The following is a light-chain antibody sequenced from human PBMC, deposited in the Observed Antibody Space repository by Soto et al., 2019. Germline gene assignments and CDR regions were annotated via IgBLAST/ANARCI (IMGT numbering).Light chain of an antibody. Sequence: QSALTQPASVSGSPGQSITISCTGTSSDVGSFNLVSWYQHHPGKASKLIIYEDTKRPSGLSNRFSGSKSGNTASLTISGLQAEEEADYYCCSYEGSITLLFGGGTKLTVL. CDR3: CSYEGSITLL. V-gene: IGLV2-23*01. J-gene: IGLJ2*01. CDR1: SSDVGSFNL. CDR2: EDT.